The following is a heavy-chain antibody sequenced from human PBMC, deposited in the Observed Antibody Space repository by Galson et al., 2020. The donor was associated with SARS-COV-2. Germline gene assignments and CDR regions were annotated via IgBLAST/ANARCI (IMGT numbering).Heavy chain of an antibody. CDR1: GGSFSGYY. CDR3: ARGYDYVWGSYRQTYYFDY. CDR2: INHRGSP. J-gene: IGHJ4*02. V-gene: IGHV4-34*01. Sequence: SETLSLTCVVYGGSFSGYYWSWIRQPPGKGLEWIGAINHRGSPNYNPSLKSRFTIPVDTSKNQFSLKLSSVTAADTAVYYCARGYDYVWGSYRQTYYFDYWGQGTLVTVSS. D-gene: IGHD3-16*02.